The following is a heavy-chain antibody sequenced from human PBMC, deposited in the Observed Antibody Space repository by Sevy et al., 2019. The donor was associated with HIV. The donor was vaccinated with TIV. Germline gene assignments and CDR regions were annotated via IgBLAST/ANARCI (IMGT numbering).Heavy chain of an antibody. CDR3: GMDLSGDKITFFDF. D-gene: IGHD5-12*01. V-gene: IGHV1-2*06. CDR1: GYTFTAYQ. CDR2: ISPKGGGT. Sequence: ASVKVSCNPSGYTFTAYQMHWVRQAPGQGLEWLGRISPKGGGTKYAQNFSGRITLTRDTSIVTFYMELSNLTPDDTAVYYCGMDLSGDKITFFDFWGQGTLVTVSS. J-gene: IGHJ4*02.